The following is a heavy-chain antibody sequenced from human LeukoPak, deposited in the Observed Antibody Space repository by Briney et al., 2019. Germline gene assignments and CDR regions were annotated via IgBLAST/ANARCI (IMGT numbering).Heavy chain of an antibody. J-gene: IGHJ4*02. Sequence: KSSETLSLTCAVYVGSFRGHYWTGIRQPPGKGLEWIGEFNHSGSTTYNPSLTSRVTISVDKSKNHFSLRLSSVTAADTAVYYCARPRYGSGSLDSWGQGTLVTVSS. D-gene: IGHD3-10*01. CDR2: FNHSGST. CDR3: ARPRYGSGSLDS. V-gene: IGHV4-34*01. CDR1: VGSFRGHY.